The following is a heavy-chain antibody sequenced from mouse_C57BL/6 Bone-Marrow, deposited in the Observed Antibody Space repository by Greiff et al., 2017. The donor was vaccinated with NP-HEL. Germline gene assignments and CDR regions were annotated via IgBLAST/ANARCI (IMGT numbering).Heavy chain of an antibody. CDR3: AREEAKNSNSGYIDY. CDR2: IYPSDGST. V-gene: IGHV1-85*01. CDR1: GYTFTSYD. J-gene: IGHJ2*01. D-gene: IGHD2-5*01. Sequence: VQLQQSGPELVKPGASVKLSCKASGYTFTSYDINWVKQRPGQGLEWIGWIYPSDGSTKYNEKFKGKAKVTVDTSSSTAYMELHSLTTEDTAVYFGAREEAKNSNSGYIDYWGQGTTLTVSS.